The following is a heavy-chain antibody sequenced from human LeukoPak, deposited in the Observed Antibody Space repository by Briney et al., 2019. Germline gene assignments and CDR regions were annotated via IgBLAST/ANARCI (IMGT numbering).Heavy chain of an antibody. CDR1: GGSISGYY. Sequence: SETLSLTCTVSGGSISGYYWSWIRQPAGKGLEWIGRIYTSGSTNYNPSLKSRVTMSVDTSKNQFSLKLSSVTAADTAVYYCARASPTTNKGACGWFDRWGQGTLVTVSS. D-gene: IGHD1-14*01. CDR2: IYTSGST. V-gene: IGHV4-4*07. CDR3: ARASPTTNKGACGWFDR. J-gene: IGHJ5*02.